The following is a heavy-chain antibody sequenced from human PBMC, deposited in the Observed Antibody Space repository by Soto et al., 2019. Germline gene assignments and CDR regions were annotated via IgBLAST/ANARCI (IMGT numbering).Heavy chain of an antibody. CDR2: IYYSGST. CDR3: ARVLNSYWYFDY. CDR1: GGAISSGGYY. V-gene: IGHV4-31*03. J-gene: IGHJ4*02. D-gene: IGHD2-8*02. Sequence: QVQLQESGPGLVKPSQTLSLTCTVSGGAISSGGYYWSWIRQHPGKGLEWIGYIYYSGSTYYNPSLKSRVTISVDTSKYQFSLKLSSVTAADTAVYYCARVLNSYWYFDYWGQGTLVTVSS.